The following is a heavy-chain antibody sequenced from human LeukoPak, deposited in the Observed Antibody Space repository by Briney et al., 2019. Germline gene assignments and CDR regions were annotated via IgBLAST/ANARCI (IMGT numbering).Heavy chain of an antibody. CDR3: ARTPATTWTNHFDY. Sequence: SETLSLTCTVSGGSISTYYWHWIRNSPGKGLEWIGYMYYSGSTNYNPSLKSRVTISVDTSKNESSLKLSSVTAADTAVYYCARTPATTWTNHFDYWGQGTLVTVSS. V-gene: IGHV4-59*01. J-gene: IGHJ4*02. CDR2: MYYSGST. CDR1: GGSISTYY. D-gene: IGHD4-17*01.